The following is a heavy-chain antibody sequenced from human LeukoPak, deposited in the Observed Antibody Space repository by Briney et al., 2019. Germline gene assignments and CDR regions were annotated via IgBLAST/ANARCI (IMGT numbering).Heavy chain of an antibody. J-gene: IGHJ4*02. CDR2: ISERGGST. Sequence: GGSLRLSCVVSGISLSNYAMTWVRQAPGKGLEWVSYISERGGSTTYADSVKGRFTISRDTSLNTLYLQMNNLRAEDTAVYFCAKRGVVIRGILVIGYHQEAYHYDFWGQGVLVTVYS. CDR3: AKRGVVIRGILVIGYHQEAYHYDF. CDR1: GISLSNYA. V-gene: IGHV3-23*01. D-gene: IGHD3-10*01.